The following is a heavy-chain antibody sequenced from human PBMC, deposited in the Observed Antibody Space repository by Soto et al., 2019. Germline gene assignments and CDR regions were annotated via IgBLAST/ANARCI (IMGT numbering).Heavy chain of an antibody. Sequence: EVQVLESGGGLVQPGGSLRLSCAASGFTFSSYAMSCVRQAPGKGLEWVSSISESGGGTYYADSVKGRFTISRDNSKNTMYLQMHSLTAEDTAVYYCARLASGKFDFWVQGTLVTVSS. CDR2: ISESGGGT. CDR1: GFTFSSYA. CDR3: ARLASGKFDF. V-gene: IGHV3-23*01. J-gene: IGHJ4*02. D-gene: IGHD3-10*01.